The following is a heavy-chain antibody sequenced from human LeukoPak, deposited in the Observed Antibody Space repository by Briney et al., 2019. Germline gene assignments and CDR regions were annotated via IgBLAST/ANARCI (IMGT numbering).Heavy chain of an antibody. CDR3: ARIDWVTDF. CDR2: ITSDGAT. J-gene: IGHJ4*02. CDR1: GFTFSSYA. Sequence: GGSLRLSCAASGFTFSSYAMSWARQAPGKGLVWVSRITSDGATSYADSVKGRFTISRENAKNTLYLQLNSLRAEDTAVYYCARIDWVTDFWGQGTLVTVSS. D-gene: IGHD2-21*01. V-gene: IGHV3-74*01.